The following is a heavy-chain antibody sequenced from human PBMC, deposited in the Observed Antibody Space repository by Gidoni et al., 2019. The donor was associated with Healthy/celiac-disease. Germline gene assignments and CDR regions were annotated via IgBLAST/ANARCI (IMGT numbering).Heavy chain of an antibody. V-gene: IGHV1-58*02. CDR3: ASLPRYNWNDAYYCIDV. D-gene: IGHD1-20*01. CDR1: GFAFPRDA. CDR2: IGVGSANT. Sequence: QEELIQSGTWWKQRGTSVRFSGPGYGFAFPRDAMQLVRQVRGQRLEWIGWIGVGSANTKYAQKFQERVTITIDMSTSTSYMELSSLRSEHTAVYYCASLPRYNWNDAYYCIDVWGQGTTVTVSS. J-gene: IGHJ6*02.